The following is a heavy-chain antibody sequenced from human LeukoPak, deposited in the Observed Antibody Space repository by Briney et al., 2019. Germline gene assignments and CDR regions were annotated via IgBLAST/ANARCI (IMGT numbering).Heavy chain of an antibody. CDR3: ATRYSGGSY. CDR2: ISGSGGDT. CDR1: GFTFSSHG. D-gene: IGHD6-19*01. J-gene: IGHJ4*02. Sequence: GGSLRLSCAASGFTFSSHGMSWVRQGPGKGLEWVSGISGSGGDTYYADSVKGRFTISRDNSKNTLYLQMNTLRAEDTAVYYCATRYSGGSYWGQGTLVTVSS. V-gene: IGHV3-23*01.